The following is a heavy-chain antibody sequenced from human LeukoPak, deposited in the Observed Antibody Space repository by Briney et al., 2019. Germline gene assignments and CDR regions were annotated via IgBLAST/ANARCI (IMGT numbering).Heavy chain of an antibody. CDR1: GYTFSIYN. D-gene: IGHD6-13*01. Sequence: ASVKVSCKASGYTFSIYNMHWVRQAPGQGLEWMGIINPNGGTSYAQKLQGRITMTRDTSTSTLYMELSSLRSEDTAVYYCAREGVAGTGLDYWGQGTLVTVSS. CDR2: INPNGGT. J-gene: IGHJ4*02. V-gene: IGHV1-46*01. CDR3: AREGVAGTGLDY.